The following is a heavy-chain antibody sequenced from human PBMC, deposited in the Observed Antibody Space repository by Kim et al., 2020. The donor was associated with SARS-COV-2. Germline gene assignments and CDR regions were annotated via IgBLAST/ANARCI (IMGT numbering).Heavy chain of an antibody. V-gene: IGHV1-58*01. Sequence: QNIQERVTITRDMSTRTAYMELSSLGSEDTAVYYCAASWSGYYSPYYFDYWGQGTLVTVSS. D-gene: IGHD3-3*01. CDR3: AASWSGYYSPYYFDY. J-gene: IGHJ4*02.